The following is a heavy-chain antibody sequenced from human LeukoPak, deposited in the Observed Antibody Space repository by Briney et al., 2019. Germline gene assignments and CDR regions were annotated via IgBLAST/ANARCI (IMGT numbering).Heavy chain of an antibody. CDR2: IYYSGST. CDR3: ARVPRPNYYYYYGMDV. Sequence: SQTLSLTCTVSGGSISSGGYYWSWIRQHPGKGLEWIGYIYYSGSTYYNPSLKSRVIISVDTSKNQFSLKLSSVTAADTAVYYCARVPRPNYYYYYGMDVWGKGTTVTVSS. V-gene: IGHV4-31*03. J-gene: IGHJ6*04. CDR1: GGSISSGGYY.